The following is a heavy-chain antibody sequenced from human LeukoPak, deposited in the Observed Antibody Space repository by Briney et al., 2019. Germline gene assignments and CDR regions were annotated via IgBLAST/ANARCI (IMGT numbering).Heavy chain of an antibody. CDR1: GGSISNYF. CDR3: ARDRKIPYRGTTIHYYYMDV. D-gene: IGHD1-26*01. J-gene: IGHJ6*03. V-gene: IGHV4-59*01. Sequence: SETLSLTCTVSGGSISNYFWTWIRQPPGKGLEWIGYIYYSGTTNYNPSLKSRVTISVDTSKNQFSLKLNSVTAADTAVYYCARDRKIPYRGTTIHYYYMDVWGKGTTVTASS. CDR2: IYYSGTT.